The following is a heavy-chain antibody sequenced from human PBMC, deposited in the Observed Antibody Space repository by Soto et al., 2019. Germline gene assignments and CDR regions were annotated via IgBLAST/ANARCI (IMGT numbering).Heavy chain of an antibody. CDR2: ISGTRDYR. J-gene: IGHJ6*02. D-gene: IGHD2-8*01. Sequence: PGGARRLSFAAYGFNFSDSSLRLIRQAPGKGMTCLSYISGTRDYRDSSDSVKGRFTISRDNARNSLHLEMDGLRVDDTAVYYCARVKSLNGESRVLDVWGRGTTVTVSS. V-gene: IGHV3-11*06. CDR1: GFNFSDSS. CDR3: ARVKSLNGESRVLDV.